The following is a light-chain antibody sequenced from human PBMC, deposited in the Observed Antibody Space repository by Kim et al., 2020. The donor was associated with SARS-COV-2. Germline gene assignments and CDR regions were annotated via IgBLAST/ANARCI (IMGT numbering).Light chain of an antibody. Sequence: QPPSVSGAPGQRVTISCTGSSSNIGAGYDVHWYQQLPGTAPKLLIYGNSNRPSGVPDRFSGSKSGTSASLAITGLQAEDEADYYCQSYDSRLSGWV. V-gene: IGLV1-40*01. CDR1: SSNIGAGYD. CDR2: GNS. J-gene: IGLJ3*02. CDR3: QSYDSRLSGWV.